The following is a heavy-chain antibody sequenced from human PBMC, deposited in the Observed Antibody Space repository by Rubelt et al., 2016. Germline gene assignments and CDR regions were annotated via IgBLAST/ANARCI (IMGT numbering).Heavy chain of an antibody. CDR2: IYYSGST. CDR1: GGSISSSSYY. V-gene: IGHV4-39*07. D-gene: IGHD3-22*01. Sequence: QLQLQESGPGLVKPSETLSLTCTVSGGSISSSSYYWGWIRQPPGKGLEWIGSIYYSGSTYYNPSLKIRVTISVDTSKNQFSLKLSSVTAADTAVYYCARSGDSSGYYFYYFDYWGQGTLVTVSS. J-gene: IGHJ4*02. CDR3: ARSGDSSGYYFYYFDY.